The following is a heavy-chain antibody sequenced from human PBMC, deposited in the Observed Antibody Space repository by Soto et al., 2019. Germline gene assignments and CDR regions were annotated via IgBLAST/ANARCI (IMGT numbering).Heavy chain of an antibody. Sequence: SETLSLTCTVSGGSFSSYYWSWIRQPPGKGLEWIGYIYYSGSTYYNPSLKSRVTISIDTSKNQFSMHLTSVIAADSAVYFCARATTVTSSFFYYGLDVWGQGTTVTVS. D-gene: IGHD4-17*01. CDR2: IYYSGST. V-gene: IGHV4-59*06. J-gene: IGHJ6*02. CDR1: GGSFSSYY. CDR3: ARATTVTSSFFYYGLDV.